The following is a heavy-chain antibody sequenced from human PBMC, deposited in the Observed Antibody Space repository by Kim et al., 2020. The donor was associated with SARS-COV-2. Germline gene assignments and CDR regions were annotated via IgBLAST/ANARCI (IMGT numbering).Heavy chain of an antibody. Sequence: SETLSLTCTVSGGSVSSGSYYWSWIRQPPGKGLEWIGYIYYSGSTNYNPSLKSRVTISVDTSKNQFSLKLSSVTAADTAVYYCARVISGYDFWSGYYMDETNWFDPWGQGTLVTVSS. D-gene: IGHD3-3*01. J-gene: IGHJ5*02. CDR2: IYYSGST. CDR3: ARVISGYDFWSGYYMDETNWFDP. CDR1: GGSVSSGSYY. V-gene: IGHV4-61*01.